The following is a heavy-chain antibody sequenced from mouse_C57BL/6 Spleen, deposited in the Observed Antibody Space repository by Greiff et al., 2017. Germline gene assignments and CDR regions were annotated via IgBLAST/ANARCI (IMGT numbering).Heavy chain of an antibody. CDR1: GYTFTDYE. V-gene: IGHV1-15*01. J-gene: IGHJ2*01. Sequence: QVHVKQSGAELVRPGASVTLSCKASGYTFTDYEMHWVKQTPVHGLEWIGAIDPETGGTAYNQKFKGKAILTADKSSSTAYMELRSLTSEDSAVYYCTRIRTDYWGQGTTLTVSS. CDR3: TRIRTDY. CDR2: IDPETGGT.